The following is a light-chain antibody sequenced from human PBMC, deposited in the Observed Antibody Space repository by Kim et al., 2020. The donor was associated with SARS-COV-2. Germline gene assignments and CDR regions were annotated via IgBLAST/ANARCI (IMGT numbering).Light chain of an antibody. CDR1: SRDVGGYTY. CDR3: SSYTSSSTRV. V-gene: IGLV2-14*03. Sequence: GQSITISCTGTSRDVGGYTYVSWYQQHPGKAPKLMIYDVSNRPSGVSNRFSGSKSGNTASLTISGLQAEDEADYYCSSYTSSSTRVFGGGTQLTVL. CDR2: DVS. J-gene: IGLJ3*02.